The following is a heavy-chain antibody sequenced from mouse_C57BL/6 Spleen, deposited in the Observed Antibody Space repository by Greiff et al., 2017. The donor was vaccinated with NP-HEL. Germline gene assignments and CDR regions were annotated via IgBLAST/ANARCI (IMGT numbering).Heavy chain of an antibody. CDR2: IDPSDSYT. V-gene: IGHV1-69*01. D-gene: IGHD1-1*01. J-gene: IGHJ4*01. CDR3: ARSITTVVAHYAMDY. CDR1: GYTFTSYW. Sequence: QVQLQQPGAELVMPGASVKLSCKASGYTFTSYWMHWVEQRPGQGLEWIGEIDPSDSYTNYNQKFKGKSTLTVDKSSSTAYMQLSSLTSEDSAVYYCARSITTVVAHYAMDYWGQGTSVTVSS.